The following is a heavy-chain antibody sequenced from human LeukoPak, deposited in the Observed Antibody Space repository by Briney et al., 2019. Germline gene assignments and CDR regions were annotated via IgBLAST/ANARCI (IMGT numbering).Heavy chain of an antibody. CDR3: ARETHYGSSWFDP. Sequence: PGGSLRLSCAGSGFTVSTNYMTWVRQAPGKGLEWVSVIYSGGSTHYADSVKGRFTISRDNSKNTLHLQMNSLRAEDTAVYYCARETHYGSSWFDPWGQGTLVTVSS. CDR2: IYSGGST. J-gene: IGHJ5*02. V-gene: IGHV3-66*01. CDR1: GFTVSTNY. D-gene: IGHD3-10*01.